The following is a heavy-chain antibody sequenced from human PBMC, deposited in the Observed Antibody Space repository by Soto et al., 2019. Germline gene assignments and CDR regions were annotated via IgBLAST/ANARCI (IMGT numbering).Heavy chain of an antibody. CDR2: INRHTGRT. J-gene: IGHJ2*01. V-gene: IGHV1-46*01. CDR3: ARDGGLRTAGWHYDL. Sequence: QVQLVQSGADVKKPGTSVKVSCKAAGYSFTNYCMYWVRQAPGQGLEWMGMINRHTGRTRYAQKFQDRVTVPRDTSTTTVYMELSTLISDDTAVYYGARDGGLRTAGWHYDLWGSGTLVTVSS. CDR1: GYSFTNYC. D-gene: IGHD4-17*01.